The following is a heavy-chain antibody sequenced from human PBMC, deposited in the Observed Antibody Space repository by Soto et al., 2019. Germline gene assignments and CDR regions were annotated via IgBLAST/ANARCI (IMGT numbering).Heavy chain of an antibody. CDR1: GGSISSGGYY. D-gene: IGHD4-17*01. V-gene: IGHV4-31*03. J-gene: IGHJ4*02. CDR3: ARDGFRTYYGDYRGVVH. Sequence: QVQLQESGPGLAKPSQTLSLTCTVSGGSISSGGYYWSWIRQHPGKGLEWIGYIYYSGSTYYNPSLKSRVTISVDTSKNQFSLKLSSVTAADTAVYYCARDGFRTYYGDYRGVVHWGQGTLVTVSS. CDR2: IYYSGST.